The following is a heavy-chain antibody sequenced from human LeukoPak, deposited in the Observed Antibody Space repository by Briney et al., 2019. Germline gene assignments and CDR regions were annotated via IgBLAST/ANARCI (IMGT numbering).Heavy chain of an antibody. V-gene: IGHV1-2*02. D-gene: IGHD3-9*01. J-gene: IGHJ4*02. CDR3: ARGRYDILTLGDY. CDR1: GYTFTGYY. CDR2: INPNSGGA. Sequence: ASVKVSCKASGYTFTGYYMHWVRQAPGQGLEWMGWINPNSGGANYAQKFQGRVTMTRDTSISTAYMELSRLRSDDTAVYYCARGRYDILTLGDYWGQGTLVTVSS.